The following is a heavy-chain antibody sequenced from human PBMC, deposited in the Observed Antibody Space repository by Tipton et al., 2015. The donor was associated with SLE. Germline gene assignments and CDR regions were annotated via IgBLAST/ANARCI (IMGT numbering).Heavy chain of an antibody. V-gene: IGHV3-30*04. D-gene: IGHD2-2*02. CDR2: ISYDGSNK. J-gene: IGHJ1*01. CDR3: ARTADCSSTSCYTGGGYFQH. Sequence: SGFTFSTYAMHWVRQAPGKGLEWVAVISYDGSNKYYADSVKGRFTISRDNSKNTLYLQMNSLRAEDTAVYNCARTADCSSTSCYTGGGYFQHWGQGTLVTVSS. CDR1: GFTFSTYA.